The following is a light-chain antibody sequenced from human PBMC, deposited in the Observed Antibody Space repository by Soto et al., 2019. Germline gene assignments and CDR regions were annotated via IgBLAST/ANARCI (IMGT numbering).Light chain of an antibody. V-gene: IGLV1-44*01. Sequence: QSVLTQPPSASGTPGQSVSISCSGSRSNIGTNPVNWYQQLPGTAPKLLFYTNTQRPSGVPDQFSASKSGTAASLAISGLQSEDEADYYCAAWDDSLNRVIFGGGTKLTVL. J-gene: IGLJ2*01. CDR3: AAWDDSLNRVI. CDR1: RSNIGTNP. CDR2: TNT.